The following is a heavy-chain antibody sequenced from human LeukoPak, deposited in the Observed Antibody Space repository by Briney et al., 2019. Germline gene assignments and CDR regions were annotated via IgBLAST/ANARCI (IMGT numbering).Heavy chain of an antibody. Sequence: GGSLRLPCAASGFSFSDYNMHWVRQAPGKGLEWVAVISYDGRNKYYGDSVWGRFTISRDNSKNTLYLQMNSLRAEDTAVYYCAREEYYYDSSGYPYFDYWGQGTLVTVSS. CDR1: GFSFSDYN. CDR2: ISYDGRNK. D-gene: IGHD3-22*01. CDR3: AREEYYYDSSGYPYFDY. J-gene: IGHJ4*02. V-gene: IGHV3-30*03.